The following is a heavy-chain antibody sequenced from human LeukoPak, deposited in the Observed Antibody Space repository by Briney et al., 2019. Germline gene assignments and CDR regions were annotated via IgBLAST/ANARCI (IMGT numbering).Heavy chain of an antibody. CDR1: GYTFTSYG. J-gene: IGHJ4*02. Sequence: ASVKVSCKSSGYTFTSYGFGGVRQAPGQGLEWMGLISAYNGNTNYAHKLQGRVTMTTDTYTSTAYMDLKSLSSDHTDVSYLARDSPLCCSGGSCYNDYWGQGTLVTVSS. CDR3: ARDSPLCCSGGSCYNDY. CDR2: ISAYNGNT. V-gene: IGHV1-18*01. D-gene: IGHD2-15*01.